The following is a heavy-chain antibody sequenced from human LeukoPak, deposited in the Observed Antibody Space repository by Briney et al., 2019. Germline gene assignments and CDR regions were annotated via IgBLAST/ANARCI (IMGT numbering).Heavy chain of an antibody. CDR2: IYHSGST. J-gene: IGHJ4*02. V-gene: IGHV4-38-2*01. CDR1: GYSISSGYY. D-gene: IGHD3-22*01. CDR3: ASAVVVIRFDY. Sequence: PSETLSLTCAVSGYSISSGYYWGWIRQPPGKGLEWIGSIYHSGSTYYNPSLKSRVTISVDTSKNQFSLKLSSVTAADTAVYYCASAVVVIRFDYWGQGTLVTVS.